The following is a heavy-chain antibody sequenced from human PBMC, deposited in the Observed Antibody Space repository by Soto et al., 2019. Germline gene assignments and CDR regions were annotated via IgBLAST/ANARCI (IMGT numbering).Heavy chain of an antibody. V-gene: IGHV1-18*01. Sequence: QIQLVQAGAEVKKPGASVKLSCRASGYTFTNSGISWVRQAPGQGLEWMGWINTYNGNTHYAQKLQGRVTMTTDTPTHTPYMELRSLRSADTAMYFCTRDPMTGYLQFDYWGKGTLVTVSS. J-gene: IGHJ4*02. CDR3: TRDPMTGYLQFDY. CDR1: GYTFTNSG. D-gene: IGHD3-9*01. CDR2: INTYNGNT.